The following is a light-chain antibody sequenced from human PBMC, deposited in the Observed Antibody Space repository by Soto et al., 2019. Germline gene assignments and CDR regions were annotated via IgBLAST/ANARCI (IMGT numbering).Light chain of an antibody. CDR2: DAS. Sequence: EIVMTQSPATLSVSPGETATLSCWASQSVSSKLAWYQQKPGQAPRILVYDASNRATGIPARFSGTGSGTDFTLTISSLEPEDFAIYYCQQRSNWPWTFGQGTKVDIK. V-gene: IGKV3-11*01. CDR1: QSVSSK. CDR3: QQRSNWPWT. J-gene: IGKJ1*01.